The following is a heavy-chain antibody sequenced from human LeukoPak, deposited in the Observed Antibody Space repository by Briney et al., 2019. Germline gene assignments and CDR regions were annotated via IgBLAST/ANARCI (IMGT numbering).Heavy chain of an antibody. Sequence: SETLSLTCTVSGGSISSGSYYWSWIRQPAGKGLEWIGRIYTSGSTNYNPSLKSRVTMSVDTSKNQFSLKLSSVTAADTAVYYCARVRVAVAQYYFDYWGQGTLVTVSS. D-gene: IGHD6-13*01. CDR3: ARVRVAVAQYYFDY. CDR1: GGSISSGSYY. CDR2: IYTSGST. J-gene: IGHJ4*02. V-gene: IGHV4-61*02.